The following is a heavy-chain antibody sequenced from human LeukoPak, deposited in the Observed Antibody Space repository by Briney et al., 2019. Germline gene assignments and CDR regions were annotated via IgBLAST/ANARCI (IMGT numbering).Heavy chain of an antibody. CDR2: IWYDGSNK. CDR1: GFTFRNYG. D-gene: IGHD6-13*01. Sequence: PGRSLRLSCGASGFTFRNYGMHWVRQAPGKGLEWVAIIWYDGSNKYYADSVQGRFTISRDNSKNMVYLQMNSLRAEDTAVYYCAKGGLAAAGINYWGQGTLVTVS. V-gene: IGHV3-33*06. J-gene: IGHJ4*02. CDR3: AKGGLAAAGINY.